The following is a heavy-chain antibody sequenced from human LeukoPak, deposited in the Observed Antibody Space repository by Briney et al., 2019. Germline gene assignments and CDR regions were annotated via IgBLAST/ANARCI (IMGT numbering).Heavy chain of an antibody. CDR1: GGPMSSYY. V-gene: IGHV4-59*01. CDR2: IYYSGST. CDR3: ARGKWLLAYTPFDY. D-gene: IGHD3-22*01. Sequence: SETLSLTCSVSGGPMSSYYGSGIRQPPGKGLEWIGYIYYSGSTNYNPSLKSRVTISVDTSKNQFSLKLSSVTAADTAVYYCARGKWLLAYTPFDYWGQGTLVTVSS. J-gene: IGHJ4*02.